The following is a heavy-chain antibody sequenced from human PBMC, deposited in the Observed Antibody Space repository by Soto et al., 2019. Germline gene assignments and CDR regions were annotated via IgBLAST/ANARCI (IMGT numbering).Heavy chain of an antibody. Sequence: PSETLSLTCTVSGGSISSYYWSWIRQPPGKGLEWIGYIYYSGSTNYNPSLKSRVTISVDTSKNQFSLKLSSVTAADTAVYYCARGITYSSSWTGGFDYWGQGTLVTVS. CDR3: ARGITYSSSWTGGFDY. CDR1: GGSISSYY. CDR2: IYYSGST. D-gene: IGHD6-13*01. J-gene: IGHJ4*02. V-gene: IGHV4-59*01.